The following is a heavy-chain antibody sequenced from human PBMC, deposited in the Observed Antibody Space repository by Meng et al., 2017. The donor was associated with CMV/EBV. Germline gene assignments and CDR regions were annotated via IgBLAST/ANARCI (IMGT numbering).Heavy chain of an antibody. V-gene: IGHV3-48*03. CDR2: ISSSGSTI. J-gene: IGHJ4*02. Sequence: GESLKISCAASGFTFSSYEMNWVRQAPGKGLEWVSYISSSGSTIYYADSVKGRFTISRDNAKNSLYLQMNSLRAEDTAVYYCARDRTQWIQLWLQSDYWGQGTLVTVSS. CDR1: GFTFSSYE. D-gene: IGHD5-18*01. CDR3: ARDRTQWIQLWLQSDY.